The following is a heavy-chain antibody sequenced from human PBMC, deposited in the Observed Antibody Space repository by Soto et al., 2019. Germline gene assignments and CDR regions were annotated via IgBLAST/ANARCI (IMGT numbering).Heavy chain of an antibody. CDR2: VQQDGSEK. J-gene: IGHJ6*02. V-gene: IGHV3-7*03. CDR1: GFTFNSYW. CDR3: ARGGLHRSGYEYYYYYYGLDV. D-gene: IGHD5-12*01. Sequence: EGQLVESGGGLVQPGESLRLSCAGSGFTFNSYWMSWVRQAPGKGLEWVAKVQQDGSEKYYVDSVKGRFTISRDYAKNSVYLQMNSLRVEDTAVYYCARGGLHRSGYEYYYYYYGLDVWGQGTTVTVAS.